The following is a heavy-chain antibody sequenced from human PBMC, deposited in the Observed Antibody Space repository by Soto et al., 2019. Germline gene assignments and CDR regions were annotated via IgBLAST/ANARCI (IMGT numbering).Heavy chain of an antibody. CDR1: GYTLTELS. V-gene: IGHV1-24*01. CDR3: ATARDYYDSSGYNFDY. CDR2: FDPEDGET. Sequence: QVPLVHSGAEVKKPGASVKVSCKVSGYTLTELSMHWVRQAPGKGLEWMGGFDPEDGETIYAQKFQGRVTMTEDTSTDTAYMELSSLRSEDTAVYYCATARDYYDSSGYNFDYWGQGTLVTVSS. J-gene: IGHJ4*02. D-gene: IGHD3-22*01.